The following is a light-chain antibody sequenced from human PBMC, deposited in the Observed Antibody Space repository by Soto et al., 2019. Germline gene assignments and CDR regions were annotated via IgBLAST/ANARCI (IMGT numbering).Light chain of an antibody. CDR3: SSYTSSSSNV. CDR2: DVS. Sequence: QSVLTQPASVSGSPGQSITISCTGTSSDVGGYNYVSWYQQYPGKAPKLMIFDVSYRPSGVSNRFSGSKSGNTASLTISGLQAEDEADYYCSSYTSSSSNVFGTGTQVTVL. CDR1: SSDVGGYNY. V-gene: IGLV2-14*01. J-gene: IGLJ1*01.